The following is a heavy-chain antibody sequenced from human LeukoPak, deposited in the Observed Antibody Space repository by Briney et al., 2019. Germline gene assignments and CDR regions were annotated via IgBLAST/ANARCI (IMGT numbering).Heavy chain of an antibody. D-gene: IGHD6-13*01. Sequence: GASVKVSCKVSGYRLSEVSMHWVRQAPGKGLEWMGSFDPEDGEAIYAQRFQGRVSMTEDTSTHTAYMEVNSLRSEDTAVYYRATDIQQLVLFAYWGQGTLVTVSS. J-gene: IGHJ4*02. V-gene: IGHV1-24*01. CDR3: ATDIQQLVLFAY. CDR1: GYRLSEVS. CDR2: FDPEDGEA.